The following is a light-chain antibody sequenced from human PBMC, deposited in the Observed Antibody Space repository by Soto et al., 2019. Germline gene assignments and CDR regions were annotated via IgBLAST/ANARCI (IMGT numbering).Light chain of an antibody. CDR2: GAS. V-gene: IGKV3-20*01. CDR3: QQYGSSLWT. J-gene: IGKJ1*01. CDR1: QSVSSSY. Sequence: EIVMTQSPGTLSLCPGERGTLSCRASQSVSSSYLAWYQQKPGQAPRLLIYGASSRATGIPDRFSGSGSGPDFTLTISRLEPEDFAVYYCQQYGSSLWTFGQGTKVHIK.